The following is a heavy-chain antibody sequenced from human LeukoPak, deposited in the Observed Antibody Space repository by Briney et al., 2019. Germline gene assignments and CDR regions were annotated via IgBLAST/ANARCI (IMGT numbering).Heavy chain of an antibody. CDR1: GFIFSDYY. D-gene: IGHD6-19*01. J-gene: IGHJ4*02. V-gene: IGHV3-11*01. CDR3: ARGPGRSGSDY. CDR2: ISGSGSDI. Sequence: GGSLRLSCAASGFIFSDYYMTWIRQAPGKGLEWLSYISGSGSDIDYAGSVKGRFTISRDNAKNSLYLQMNSLRAEDTAVYYCARGPGRSGSDYWGQGTLVTVSS.